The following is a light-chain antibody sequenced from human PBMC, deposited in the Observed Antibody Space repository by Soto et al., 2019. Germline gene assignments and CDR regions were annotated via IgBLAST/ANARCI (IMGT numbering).Light chain of an antibody. CDR2: HAS. CDR3: QQRSNWPLT. J-gene: IGKJ4*01. CDR1: QSVSSS. Sequence: EIVLTQSPATLSLSPGKRATLSCRASQSVSSSLAWFQQKPGQAPRLLIYHASNRATGIPARFSGSGSGTEFTLTISSLAPEDFAVYYCQQRSNWPLTFGGGTKVEIK. V-gene: IGKV3-11*01.